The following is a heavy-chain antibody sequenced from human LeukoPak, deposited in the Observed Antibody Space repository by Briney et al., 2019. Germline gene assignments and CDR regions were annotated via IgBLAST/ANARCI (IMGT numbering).Heavy chain of an antibody. CDR2: TYYRSQWFI. CDR1: GDSVSSDSAA. V-gene: IGHV6-1*01. J-gene: IGHJ4*02. CDR3: TRGSGYYDTGSFSFVDN. D-gene: IGHD3-22*01. Sequence: SQTLSLTFVFSGDSVSSDSAAWNWIRQSPSRGLEWLGRTYYRSQWFIDYAVSVKTRITIKSDTSRNQFSLELNSVTPEDTGVYYCTRGSGYYDTGSFSFVDNWGQGTLVTVSS.